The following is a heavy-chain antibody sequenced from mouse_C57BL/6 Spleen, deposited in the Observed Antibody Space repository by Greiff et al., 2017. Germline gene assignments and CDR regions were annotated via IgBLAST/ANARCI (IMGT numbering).Heavy chain of an antibody. CDR1: GYSFTSYY. V-gene: IGHV1-66*01. J-gene: IGHJ4*01. Sequence: VQLQQSGPELVKPGASVKISCKASGYSFTSYYIHWVKQRPGQGLEWIGWIYPGSGNTKYNEKFKGKATLTADTSSSTAYMQLSSLTSEDSAVYYCAREGDSSGYDAMDYWGQGTSVTVSS. CDR2: IYPGSGNT. CDR3: AREGDSSGYDAMDY. D-gene: IGHD3-2*02.